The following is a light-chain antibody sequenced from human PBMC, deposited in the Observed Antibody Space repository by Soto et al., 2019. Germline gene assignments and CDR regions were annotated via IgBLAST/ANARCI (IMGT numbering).Light chain of an antibody. CDR2: GSS. Sequence: EIVLTQSPGTLSLSPGERATLSCRASQSVSSSYLTWYQQKPDQAPRVLVYGSSRRATGIPDRFSGSGSGTDFTLTISRLEPEDIAVYYCQQYGRSPGYTFGQGTKLEIK. CDR3: QQYGRSPGYT. V-gene: IGKV3-20*01. CDR1: QSVSSSY. J-gene: IGKJ2*01.